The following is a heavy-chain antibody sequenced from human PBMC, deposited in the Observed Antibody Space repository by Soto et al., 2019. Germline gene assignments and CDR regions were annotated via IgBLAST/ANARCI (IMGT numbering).Heavy chain of an antibody. D-gene: IGHD3-9*01. CDR2: IYYSGST. CDR3: ARGPRMTGRQNYYYGMDV. J-gene: IGHJ6*02. CDR1: GGSISSSSYY. V-gene: IGHV4-39*01. Sequence: SWTLSLTCTVSGGSISSSSYYWGWIRQPPGKGLEWIGSIYYSGSTYYNPSLKSRVTISVDTSKNQFSLKLSSVTAADTAVYYCARGPRMTGRQNYYYGMDVWGQGTTVTVSS.